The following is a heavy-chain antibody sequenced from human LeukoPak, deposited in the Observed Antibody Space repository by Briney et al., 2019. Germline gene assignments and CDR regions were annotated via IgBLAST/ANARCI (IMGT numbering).Heavy chain of an antibody. V-gene: IGHV3-74*01. CDR1: GFTFSSYW. CDR3: ARDRGSSYYYYYMDV. J-gene: IGHJ6*03. D-gene: IGHD6-19*01. CDR2: INSDGSST. Sequence: GGSLRLSCAASGFTFSSYWMHWVRQAPRKGLVWVSRINSDGSSTSYADSVKGRFAIFRDNAENTLYLQMNSLRAEDTAVYYCARDRGSSYYYYYMDVWGKGTTVTVSS.